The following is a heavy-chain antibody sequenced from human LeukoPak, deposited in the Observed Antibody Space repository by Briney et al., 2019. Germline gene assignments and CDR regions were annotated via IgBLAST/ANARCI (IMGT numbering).Heavy chain of an antibody. CDR2: INHSGST. Sequence: SETLSLTCAVYGGSFSGYYWSWIRQPPGKGLEWIGEINHSGSTNYNPSLKSRVTISVDTSKNQFSLKLSSVTAADTAVYYCARLNVLRYFDWLSSGSAFDIWGQGTMVTVSS. V-gene: IGHV4-34*01. D-gene: IGHD3-9*01. J-gene: IGHJ3*02. CDR3: ARLNVLRYFDWLSSGSAFDI. CDR1: GGSFSGYY.